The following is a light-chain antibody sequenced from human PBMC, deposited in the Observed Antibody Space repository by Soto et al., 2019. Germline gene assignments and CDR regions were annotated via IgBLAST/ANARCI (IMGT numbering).Light chain of an antibody. J-gene: IGKJ5*01. CDR1: QSVGSSH. CDR3: QQRYSWPVT. Sequence: EIVLTQSPGTLSLSPGERATVSCRASQSVGSSHLAWYQQKPGQAPSLLMYGASSRATGIPARFSGSGSGTDFTLTISSLEPEDFSVYYCQQRYSWPVTFGQGTRLEIK. V-gene: IGKV3D-20*02. CDR2: GAS.